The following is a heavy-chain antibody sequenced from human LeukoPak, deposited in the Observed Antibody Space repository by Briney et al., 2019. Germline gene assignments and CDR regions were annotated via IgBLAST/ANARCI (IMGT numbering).Heavy chain of an antibody. V-gene: IGHV3-23*01. D-gene: IGHD3-3*01. J-gene: IGHJ4*02. CDR2: ISRSDGNT. Sequence: QSGGSLRLSCVASGFTFSSDAMSWVRQAPGKGLEWVSAISRSDGNTYYADSVKGRFTISRDNSKNTLYLQMNSLRAEDTAVYYCAKDRFTIFGLSLDYWGQGTLVTVSS. CDR3: AKDRFTIFGLSLDY. CDR1: GFTFSSDA.